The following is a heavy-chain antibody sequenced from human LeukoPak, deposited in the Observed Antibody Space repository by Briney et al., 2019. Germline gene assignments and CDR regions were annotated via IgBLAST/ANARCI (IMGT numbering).Heavy chain of an antibody. CDR3: ARVNFWSGYSDLYYYYYGMDV. J-gene: IGHJ6*02. CDR1: GFTFSSYS. Sequence: GGSLRLSCAASGFTFSSYSMNWVRQAPGKGLEWVSSINSSSSYIYYADSVKGRFTISRDNAKNSLYLQMNSLRAEDTAVYYCARVNFWSGYSDLYYYYYGMDVWGQGTTVTVSS. D-gene: IGHD3-3*01. V-gene: IGHV3-21*01. CDR2: INSSSSYI.